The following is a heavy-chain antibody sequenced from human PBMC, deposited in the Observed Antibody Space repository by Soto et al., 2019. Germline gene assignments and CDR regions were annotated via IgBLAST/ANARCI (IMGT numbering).Heavy chain of an antibody. Sequence: GGSLRLSCAASGFTFSSYGMHWVRQAPGKGLEWVAVISYDGSNKYYADSVKGRFTISRDNSKNTLYLQMNSLRAEDTAVYYCAKDLEDIVAVPADPDVWGQGTTVTVSS. J-gene: IGHJ6*02. CDR2: ISYDGSNK. D-gene: IGHD2-2*01. CDR3: AKDLEDIVAVPADPDV. V-gene: IGHV3-30*18. CDR1: GFTFSSYG.